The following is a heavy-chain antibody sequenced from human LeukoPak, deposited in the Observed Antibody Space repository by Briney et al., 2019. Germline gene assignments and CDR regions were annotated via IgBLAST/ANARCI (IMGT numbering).Heavy chain of an antibody. CDR1: GFTFSSYA. V-gene: IGHV3-23*01. D-gene: IGHD3-9*01. J-gene: IGHJ4*02. CDR3: AISGNHYDILTGYYPAAFDY. Sequence: GGSLTLSCAASGFTFSSYAMSWVRQAPGKGLEWVSAISGSGGSTYYADSVKGRFTISRDNSKNTLYLQMNSLRAEDTAVYYCAISGNHYDILTGYYPAAFDYWGQGTLVTVSS. CDR2: ISGSGGST.